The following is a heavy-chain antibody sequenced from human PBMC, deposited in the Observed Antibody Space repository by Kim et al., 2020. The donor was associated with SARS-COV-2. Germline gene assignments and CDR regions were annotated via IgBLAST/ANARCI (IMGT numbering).Heavy chain of an antibody. J-gene: IGHJ1*01. CDR1: GYTFTSYA. CDR2: INAGNGNT. D-gene: IGHD3-22*01. CDR3: ARVLYPYYYDSSGYYVEYFQH. V-gene: IGHV1-3*01. Sequence: ASVKVSCKASGYTFTSYAMHWVRQAPGQRLEWMGWINAGNGNTKYSQKFQGRVTITRDTSASTAYMELSSLRSEDTAVYYCARVLYPYYYDSSGYYVEYFQHWGQGTLVTVSS.